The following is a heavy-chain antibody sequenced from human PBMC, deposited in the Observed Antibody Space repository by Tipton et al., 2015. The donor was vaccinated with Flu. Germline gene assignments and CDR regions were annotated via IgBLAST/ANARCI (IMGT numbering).Heavy chain of an antibody. Sequence: TLSLTCTVSGDSINNYEYFWAWIRQSPGKGLEWIGSIFHTGSTFYNPSLKSRVAMSVDTSKNQFSLKLSSVTAADTAVYYCARRDYSNYVSVPKNWFDSWGQGTLVTVSS. CDR1: GDSINNYEYF. D-gene: IGHD4-11*01. J-gene: IGHJ5*01. CDR2: IFHTGST. CDR3: ARRDYSNYVSVPKNWFDS. V-gene: IGHV4-39*01.